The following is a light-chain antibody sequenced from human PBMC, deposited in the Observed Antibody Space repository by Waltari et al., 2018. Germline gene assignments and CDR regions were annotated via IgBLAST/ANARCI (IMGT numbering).Light chain of an antibody. V-gene: IGKV1-39*01. CDR3: QQSYNAPRT. J-gene: IGKJ1*01. CDR2: STS. Sequence: DIQMTQSPSSLSASVVDRVTITCRASRTITTYLNWYQQRLGEAPKLLIYSTSSLRDGVPSRFSGSGSGTDFTLNISSLQPEDLATYYCQQSYNAPRTFGQGTKVEIK. CDR1: RTITTY.